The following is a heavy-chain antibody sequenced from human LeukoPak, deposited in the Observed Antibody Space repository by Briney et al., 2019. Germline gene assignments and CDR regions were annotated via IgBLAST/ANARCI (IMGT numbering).Heavy chain of an antibody. D-gene: IGHD1-26*01. CDR1: GFTFSDYY. J-gene: IGHJ6*02. Sequence: GGSLRLSCAASGFTFSDYYMTWIRQAPGKGLEWVSYISSRSSYTKYADSVEGRFTISRDNALNSLYLQMNSLRAEDTAVYYCARDQRGGVGGNMDVWGQETTVTVSS. CDR3: ARDQRGGVGGNMDV. CDR2: ISSRSSYT. V-gene: IGHV3-11*06.